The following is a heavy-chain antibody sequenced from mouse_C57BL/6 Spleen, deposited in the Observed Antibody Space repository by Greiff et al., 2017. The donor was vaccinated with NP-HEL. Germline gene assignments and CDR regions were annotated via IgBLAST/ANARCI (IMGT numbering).Heavy chain of an antibody. J-gene: IGHJ3*01. CDR1: GYSFTGYY. V-gene: IGHV1-42*01. CDR2: INPSTGGT. Sequence: VQLQQSGPELVKPGASVKISCKASGYSFTGYYMNWVKQSPEKSLEWIGEINPSTGGTTYNQKFKAKATLTVDKSSSTAYMQLKSLTSEDSAVYYCARKWVSWFAYWGQGTLVTVSA. CDR3: ARKWVSWFAY. D-gene: IGHD1-3*01.